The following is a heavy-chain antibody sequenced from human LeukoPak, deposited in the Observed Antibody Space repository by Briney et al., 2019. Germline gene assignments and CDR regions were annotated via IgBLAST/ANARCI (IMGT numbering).Heavy chain of an antibody. CDR2: INPNSGGT. V-gene: IGHV1-2*02. J-gene: IGHJ1*01. Sequence: GASVKVSCKASGYTFSGYYMHWVLQAPGQGLEWMGWINPNSGGTKYAQKFQGRVTMTRDTSISTAYMELSRLRSDDTAVYYCATSYYDFWSYSSEYFQHWGQGTLVTVSS. CDR1: GYTFSGYY. CDR3: ATSYYDFWSYSSEYFQH. D-gene: IGHD3-3*01.